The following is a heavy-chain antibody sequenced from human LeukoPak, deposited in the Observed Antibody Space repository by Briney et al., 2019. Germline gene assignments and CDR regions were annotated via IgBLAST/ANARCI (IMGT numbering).Heavy chain of an antibody. CDR3: AREKGAAGTIATDY. Sequence: ASVKVSCKASGYTFTSYDINWMRQATGQGLEWMGWMNPNSGNTGYAQKLQGRVTMTTDTSTSTAYMELRSLRSDDTAVYYCAREKGAAGTIATDYWGQGTLVTVSS. V-gene: IGHV1-8*02. D-gene: IGHD6-13*01. CDR2: MNPNSGNT. J-gene: IGHJ4*02. CDR1: GYTFTSYD.